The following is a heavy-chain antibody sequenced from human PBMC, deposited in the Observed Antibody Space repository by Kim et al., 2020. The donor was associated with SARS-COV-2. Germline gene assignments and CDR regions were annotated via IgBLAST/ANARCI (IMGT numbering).Heavy chain of an antibody. CDR1: GFTFSDYY. Sequence: GGSLRLSCAASGFTFSDYYMSWIRQAPGKGLEWVSYISSSSSYTNYADSVKGRFTISRDNAKNSLYLQMNSLRAEDTAVYYCARDYYDSSGDDPGYFDYWGQGTLVTVSS. D-gene: IGHD3-22*01. J-gene: IGHJ4*02. CDR2: ISSSSSYT. V-gene: IGHV3-11*05. CDR3: ARDYYDSSGDDPGYFDY.